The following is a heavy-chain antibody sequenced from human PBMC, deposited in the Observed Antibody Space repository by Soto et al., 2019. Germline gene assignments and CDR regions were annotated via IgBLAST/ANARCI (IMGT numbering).Heavy chain of an antibody. CDR1: GYTLTELS. D-gene: IGHD5-12*01. J-gene: IGHJ4*02. V-gene: IGHV1-24*01. CDR2: FDPEDGET. Sequence: ASVKVSCKVSGYTLTELSMHWVRQAPGKGLEWMGGFDPEDGETIYAQKFQGRVTMAEDTSTDTAYMELSSLRSEDTAVYYCASRIRGYSGYLALWGQGTLVTVSS. CDR3: ASRIRGYSGYLAL.